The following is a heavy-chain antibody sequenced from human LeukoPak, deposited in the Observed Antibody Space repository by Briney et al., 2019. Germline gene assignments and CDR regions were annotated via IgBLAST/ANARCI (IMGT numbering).Heavy chain of an antibody. Sequence: PGGSLRLSCAASGFTGSNNYVSWVRQAPEKGLEWVSTISHVGGTYYADSVRGRFTISRDDSKNMVYLQMDSLRAEDTAVYYCAKDREYDDSCDYNGWGQGTLVTVSS. CDR1: GFTGSNNY. CDR3: AKDREYDDSCDYNG. V-gene: IGHV3-53*01. J-gene: IGHJ4*02. D-gene: IGHD3-22*01. CDR2: ISHVGGT.